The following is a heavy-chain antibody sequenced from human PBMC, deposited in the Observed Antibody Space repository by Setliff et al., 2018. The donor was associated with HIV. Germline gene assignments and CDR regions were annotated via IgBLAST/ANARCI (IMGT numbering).Heavy chain of an antibody. D-gene: IGHD3-22*01. CDR2: ISTSSSFK. CDR1: GFTFSSYS. CDR3: ARDHRPYFYDKAWFDP. Sequence: GGSLRLSCVASGFTFSSYSMNWVRQAPGKGPGWVSSISTSSSFKYYTDSVKGRFTISRDNAKNSLYLQMNSLRAEDTAVYYCARDHRPYFYDKAWFDPWGQGTLVTVSS. J-gene: IGHJ5*02. V-gene: IGHV3-21*01.